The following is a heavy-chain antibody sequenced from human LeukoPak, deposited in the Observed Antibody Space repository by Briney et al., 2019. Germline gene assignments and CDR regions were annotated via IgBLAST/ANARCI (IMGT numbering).Heavy chain of an antibody. D-gene: IGHD2-15*01. CDR2: ITQDGSEK. CDR1: GFTFSTYW. CDR3: ARVYSRALYN. V-gene: IGHV3-7*01. J-gene: IGHJ4*02. Sequence: GGSLRLSCAASGFTFSTYWMTWVRQAPGKGLEWVADITQDGSEKYYVDSVKGRFTISRDNAMNSLYLQMNSLKVEDTAVYYCARVYSRALYNWGQGTLVTVSS.